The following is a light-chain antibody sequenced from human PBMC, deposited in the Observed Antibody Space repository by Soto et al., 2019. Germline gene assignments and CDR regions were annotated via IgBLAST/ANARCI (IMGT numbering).Light chain of an antibody. CDR2: EVS. V-gene: IGLV2-14*01. CDR1: GSDIGDYKY. Sequence: QSVLTQPASVSGSPGQSITISCTGTGSDIGDYKYVSWYQQRPGKAPKLMIYEVSNRPSGVSNRFSGSKSGNTASLTIPGLQADDEADYYCSSYRSTNTPYVFGTGTKVTVL. J-gene: IGLJ1*01. CDR3: SSYRSTNTPYV.